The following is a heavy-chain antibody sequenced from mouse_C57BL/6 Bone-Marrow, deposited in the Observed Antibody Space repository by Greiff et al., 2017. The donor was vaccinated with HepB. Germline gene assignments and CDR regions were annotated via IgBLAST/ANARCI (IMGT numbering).Heavy chain of an antibody. J-gene: IGHJ4*01. V-gene: IGHV14-2*01. CDR3: ASNPFDGYYVGYYAMDY. CDR2: IDPEDGET. CDR1: GFNIKDYY. D-gene: IGHD2-3*01. Sequence: VQLQQSGAELVKPGASVKLSCTASGFNIKDYYMHWVKQRTEQGLEWIGRIDPEDGETKYAPKFQGKATITADTSSNTAYLQRSSLTSEDTAVYYCASNPFDGYYVGYYAMDYWGQGTSVTVSS.